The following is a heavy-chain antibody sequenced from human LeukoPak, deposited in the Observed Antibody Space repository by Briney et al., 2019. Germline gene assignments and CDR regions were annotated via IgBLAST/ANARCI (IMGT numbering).Heavy chain of an antibody. CDR2: ISNDGTNT. D-gene: IGHD6-13*01. Sequence: GGSLRLSCVASGFTFKYHAINWVRQAPGKGLEWVAFISNDGTNTYYADSMKGRFTISRDDSKNTLYLQMNSLRADDTAVYYCARDSYSSTWSSYYHCYAMDLWGPGTTVTVSS. J-gene: IGHJ6*02. CDR1: GFTFKYHA. CDR3: ARDSYSSTWSSYYHCYAMDL. V-gene: IGHV3-30-3*01.